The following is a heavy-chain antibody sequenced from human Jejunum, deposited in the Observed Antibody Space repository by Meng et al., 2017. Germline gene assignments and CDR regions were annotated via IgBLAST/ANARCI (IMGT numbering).Heavy chain of an antibody. CDR2: ISDSGGST. CDR3: AKLLLITFGGVIVKESYFDY. V-gene: IGHV3-23*01. CDR1: GFTFTSYA. D-gene: IGHD3-16*01. Sequence: GGSLRLSCAASGFTFTSYAMSWVRQAPGRGLEWVSTISDSGGSTFYADSVKGRFTISRDNSKNTLYLQMNSLRADDTAVYYCAKLLLITFGGVIVKESYFDYWGQGTLVTVSS. J-gene: IGHJ4*02.